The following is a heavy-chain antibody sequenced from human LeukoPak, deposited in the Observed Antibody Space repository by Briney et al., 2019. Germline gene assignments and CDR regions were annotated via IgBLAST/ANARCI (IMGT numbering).Heavy chain of an antibody. CDR1: GFTFSSSA. D-gene: IGHD1-1*01. V-gene: IGHV3-30*04. CDR3: ATGLEGAFDI. Sequence: GGSLRLSCAASGFTFSSSAIHWVRQAPGKGLEWVAVISFDGSNKYYADSVKGRFTISRDNSRNTLYLQMNSLRAEDTAVYFCATGLEGAFDIWGQGTEVTVSS. J-gene: IGHJ3*02. CDR2: ISFDGSNK.